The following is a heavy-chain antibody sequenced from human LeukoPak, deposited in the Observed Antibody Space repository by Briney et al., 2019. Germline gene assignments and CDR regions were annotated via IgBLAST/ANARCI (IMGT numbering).Heavy chain of an antibody. J-gene: IGHJ4*02. CDR1: GYTFIGYY. Sequence: ASVKVSCKASGYTFIGYYMHWVRQAPGQGLEWMGWINPNSGGTNYAQKFQGRVTMTRDTSTTTVYMELSSLRSEDTAVYYCVRDRGTHTKYNHFDYWGQGTLVTVSS. V-gene: IGHV1-2*02. CDR3: VRDRGTHTKYNHFDY. CDR2: INPNSGGT. D-gene: IGHD1-14*01.